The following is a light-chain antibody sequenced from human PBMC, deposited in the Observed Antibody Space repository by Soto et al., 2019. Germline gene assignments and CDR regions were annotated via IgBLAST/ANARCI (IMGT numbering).Light chain of an antibody. J-gene: IGKJ2*01. CDR1: QSISVY. CDR3: HQYATSSPT. V-gene: IGKV1-5*01. Sequence: DIQMTHAPSTLSASVGDRVTITCRASQSISVYLAWYQQRPREAPKLLIYGGSSLESGVPSRFSGSGSGTEFTLTLSSLQPTDFATYYCHQYATSSPTFGQGTKLEI. CDR2: GGS.